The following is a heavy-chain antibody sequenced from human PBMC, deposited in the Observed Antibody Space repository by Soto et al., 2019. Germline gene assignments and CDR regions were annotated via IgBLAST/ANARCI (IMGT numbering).Heavy chain of an antibody. V-gene: IGHV3-33*01. CDR3: ARDPSNSSGRTYGMDV. J-gene: IGHJ6*02. CDR2: IWYDGSNK. D-gene: IGHD6-19*01. CDR1: GFTFSSYG. Sequence: QVQLVESGGGVVQPGRSLRLSCAASGFTFSSYGMHWVRQAPGKGLEWVAVIWYDGSNKYYADSVKGRFTISRDNSKNTLYLQMNSLRAEDTAVYYCARDPSNSSGRTYGMDVWGQGTTVTVSS.